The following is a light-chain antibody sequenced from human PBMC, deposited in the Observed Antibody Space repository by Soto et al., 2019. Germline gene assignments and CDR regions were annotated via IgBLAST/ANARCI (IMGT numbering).Light chain of an antibody. CDR1: ESISSKS. V-gene: IGKV3-20*01. Sequence: EIVLTQSPGTLSLSPGERATLSCRASESISSKSLAWYQQKPGQAPRLLIYGTFNRATGIPDRFSGGGSGTDFTLTISRLEPEDFAVYFCQQYGSSPYTFGQGTKVDI. J-gene: IGKJ2*01. CDR2: GTF. CDR3: QQYGSSPYT.